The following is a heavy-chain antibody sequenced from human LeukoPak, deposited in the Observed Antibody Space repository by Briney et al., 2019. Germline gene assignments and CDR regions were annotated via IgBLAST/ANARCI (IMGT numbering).Heavy chain of an antibody. V-gene: IGHV3-9*01. D-gene: IGHD3-10*01. CDR2: ISRNSGGI. CDR3: AKDLFTMVRGVLKS. CDR1: GFTFDDYA. J-gene: IGHJ4*02. Sequence: PGGSLRLSCAASGFTFDDYAMHWVRQAPGKGLEWVSGISRNSGGIGYADSVRGRFTISRDNPKNSLYLQMNSLRAEDTALYYCAKDLFTMVRGVLKSWGQGTLVTDSS.